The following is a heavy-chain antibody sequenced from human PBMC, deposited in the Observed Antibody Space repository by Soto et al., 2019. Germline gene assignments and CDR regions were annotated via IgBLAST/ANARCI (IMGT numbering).Heavy chain of an antibody. J-gene: IGHJ4*02. D-gene: IGHD2-15*01. CDR2: INPNSGGT. V-gene: IGHV1-2*02. CDR1: GYTFTGYY. CDR3: ASTYCSGGSCYSGLLDY. Sequence: ASVKVSCKASGYTFTGYYMHWVRQAPGQGLEWMGWINPNSGGTNYAQKFQGRVTMTRDTSISTAYMELSRLRSDDTAVYYCASTYCSGGSCYSGLLDYWGQGTLVNVSS.